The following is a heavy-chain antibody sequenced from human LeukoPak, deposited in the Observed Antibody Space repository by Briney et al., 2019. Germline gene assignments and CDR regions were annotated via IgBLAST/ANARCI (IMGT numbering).Heavy chain of an antibody. CDR1: GGTFSNYA. Sequence: ASVKVSCKASGGTFSNYAISWVRQAPGQGLDWMGRIIPILGTTNYAQKFQGRVTITADKFTSTAYMELSSLRSEDTAVYYCARRASSGPFDYWGQGTLVTVSS. D-gene: IGHD6-25*01. CDR3: ARRASSGPFDY. CDR2: IIPILGTT. V-gene: IGHV1-69*04. J-gene: IGHJ4*02.